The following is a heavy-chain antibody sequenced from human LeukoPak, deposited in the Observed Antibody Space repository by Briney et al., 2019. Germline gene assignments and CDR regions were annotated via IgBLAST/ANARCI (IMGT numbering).Heavy chain of an antibody. D-gene: IGHD3-22*01. V-gene: IGHV4-30-4*08. CDR1: SGSISSGDYY. J-gene: IGHJ4*02. Sequence: PSQTLSLTCTVSSGSISSGDYYWRWIRQPPGKGLEWVGYIYYSGSTYYNPSLKSRVTISVDTSKNQFSLKLSSVTAADTAVYYCARAVGYYYDSSGYLYWGLGTLVTVSS. CDR3: ARAVGYYYDSSGYLY. CDR2: IYYSGST.